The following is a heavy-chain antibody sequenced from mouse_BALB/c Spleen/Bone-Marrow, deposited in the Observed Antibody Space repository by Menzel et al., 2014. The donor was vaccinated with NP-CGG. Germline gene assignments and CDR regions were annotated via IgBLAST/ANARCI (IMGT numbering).Heavy chain of an antibody. Sequence: VHVKQSGPELVKPGASVKMSCKASGYTFTSYVMHWVKQKPGQGLEWIGYINPYNDGTKYNEKFKGKATLTSDKSSSTAYMELSSLTSEDSAVYYCGRRDYYGSSFYWYFDVWGAGTTVTVSS. J-gene: IGHJ1*01. CDR3: GRRDYYGSSFYWYFDV. CDR1: GYTFTSYV. V-gene: IGHV1-14*01. CDR2: INPYNDGT. D-gene: IGHD1-1*01.